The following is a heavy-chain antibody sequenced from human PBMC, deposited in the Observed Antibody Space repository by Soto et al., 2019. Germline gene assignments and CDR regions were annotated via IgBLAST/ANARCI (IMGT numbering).Heavy chain of an antibody. CDR1: GFTFGGFY. CDR2: ISGSGGII. V-gene: IGHV3-11*01. D-gene: IGHD3-22*01. CDR3: GRDTYYDGSGYHSGGVDF. Sequence: QVQLVESGGGSVKPGGSLRLSCAASGFTFGGFYMGWIRQAPGRGLEWVSFISGSGGIIYLADSVKGRFAISRDNTKYSLYLKLNSLRAEDTAVYYCGRDTYYDGSGYHSGGVDFWGQGTLVTVSS. J-gene: IGHJ4*02.